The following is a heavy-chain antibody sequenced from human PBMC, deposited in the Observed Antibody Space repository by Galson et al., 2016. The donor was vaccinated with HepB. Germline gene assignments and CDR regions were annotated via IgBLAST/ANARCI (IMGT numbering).Heavy chain of an antibody. D-gene: IGHD6-19*01. CDR2: IKQDGSEK. V-gene: IGHV3-7*03. CDR1: GFIFSNYW. J-gene: IGHJ4*02. CDR3: TRELGYSSGWYGGLDEY. Sequence: GSLRLSCAASGFIFSNYWMSWVRQAPGKGLEWVANIKQDGSEKYYLDSVRGRFTISRDNAKKSVYLQMNTLRAEDTAVYYCTRELGYSSGWYGGLDEYWGQGTLVTVSS.